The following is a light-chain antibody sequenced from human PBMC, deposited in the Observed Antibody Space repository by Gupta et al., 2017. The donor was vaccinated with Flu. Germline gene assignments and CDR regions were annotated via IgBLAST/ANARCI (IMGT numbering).Light chain of an antibody. Sequence: DIVMTQSPDFLAVSLGERATINCKSSQSVFYGSNNKNYLAWYQQKPGQPPRLLIYWASTRESGVPDRFSGSGSGTDFTLTISSLQAEDVAVYYCQQYYSTRTVTFGQGTRLEIK. V-gene: IGKV4-1*01. CDR2: WAS. CDR1: QSVFYGSNNKNY. CDR3: QQYYSTRTVT. J-gene: IGKJ5*01.